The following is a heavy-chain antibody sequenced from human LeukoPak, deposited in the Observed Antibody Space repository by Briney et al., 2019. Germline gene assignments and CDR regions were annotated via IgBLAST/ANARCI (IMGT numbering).Heavy chain of an antibody. CDR1: GFTFSSYA. Sequence: GRSLRLSCAASGFTFSSYAMHWVRQAPGKGLEWVAVISYDGSNKYYADSVKGRFTISRDNSKNTLYLQMNSLRAEDTAVYYCAKDHTGDYEYYFDYWGQGTLVTVSS. D-gene: IGHD4-17*01. CDR3: AKDHTGDYEYYFDY. V-gene: IGHV3-30*04. J-gene: IGHJ4*02. CDR2: ISYDGSNK.